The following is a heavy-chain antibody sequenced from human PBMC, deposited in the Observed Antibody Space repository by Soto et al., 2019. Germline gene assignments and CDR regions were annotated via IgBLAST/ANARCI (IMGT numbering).Heavy chain of an antibody. D-gene: IGHD3-10*01. J-gene: IGHJ4*02. CDR3: ARLGDYGSGSY. CDR2: ISGSGTTT. V-gene: IGHV3-48*04. Sequence: EVHLVESGGDLVQPGGSLRLSCAASGFSFSSFSMNWVRQAPGKGLEWVSYISGSGTTTYYADSVKGRFTISRDNAKNSLYLQMNSLQAEDTAEYYCARLGDYGSGSYWGQGTLVTVSS. CDR1: GFSFSSFS.